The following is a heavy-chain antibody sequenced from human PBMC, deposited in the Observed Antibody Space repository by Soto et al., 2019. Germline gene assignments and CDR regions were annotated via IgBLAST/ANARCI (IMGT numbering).Heavy chain of an antibody. J-gene: IGHJ6*02. CDR3: ASDLVGASDSYGLDV. V-gene: IGHV3-33*01. CDR1: GLTFSNYG. Sequence: GSLRLSCAASGLTFSNYGMHWVRQAPGKGLEWVAIIWHDGNNKYYADSVRGRFIISRDNSKSRLYLQMNSLRAEDTAVYYCASDLVGASDSYGLDVWGQGTPVTVSS. CDR2: IWHDGNNK. D-gene: IGHD1-26*01.